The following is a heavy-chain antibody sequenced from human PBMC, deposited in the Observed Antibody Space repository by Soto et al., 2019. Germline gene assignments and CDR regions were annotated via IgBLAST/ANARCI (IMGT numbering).Heavy chain of an antibody. CDR1: GFTFSAYG. J-gene: IGHJ4*02. D-gene: IGHD2-15*01. Sequence: GGSLRLSCAASGFTFSAYGMHWVRQAPGKGLACVSRINIDGKITWYADSVKGRVTISRDNAKNTLYLQMNNLQADDTALYYCTRSRSATVFDFWGRGTLVTVSS. CDR3: TRSRSATVFDF. CDR2: INIDGKIT. V-gene: IGHV3-74*01.